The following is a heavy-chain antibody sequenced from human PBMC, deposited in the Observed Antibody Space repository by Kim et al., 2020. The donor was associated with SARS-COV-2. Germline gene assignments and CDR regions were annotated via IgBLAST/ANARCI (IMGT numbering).Heavy chain of an antibody. CDR1: GFTFSGSA. V-gene: IGHV3-73*01. D-gene: IGHD6-13*01. J-gene: IGHJ6*02. Sequence: GGSLRLSCAASGFTFSGSAMHWVRQASGKGLEWVGRIRSKANSYATAYAASVKGRFTISRDDSKNTAYLQMNSLKTEDTAVYYCTRRNAIAAAGSYYYYGMDVWGQGTTVTVSS. CDR2: IRSKANSYAT. CDR3: TRRNAIAAAGSYYYYGMDV.